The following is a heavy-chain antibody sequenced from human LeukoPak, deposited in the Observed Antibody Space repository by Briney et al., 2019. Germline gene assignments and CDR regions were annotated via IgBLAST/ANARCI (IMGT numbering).Heavy chain of an antibody. J-gene: IGHJ3*02. CDR1: GFTFSSYE. CDR3: AREGWDLNALDI. CDR2: ISSRSSNK. Sequence: GGSLRLSCAASGFTFSSYEMNWVRQAPGKGLVWVSYISSRSSNKEYADSVKGRFTISRDNSKNSLYLQMDSLRAEDSAIYYCAREGWDLNALDIWGQGTMVTVSP. V-gene: IGHV3-48*03. D-gene: IGHD1-26*01.